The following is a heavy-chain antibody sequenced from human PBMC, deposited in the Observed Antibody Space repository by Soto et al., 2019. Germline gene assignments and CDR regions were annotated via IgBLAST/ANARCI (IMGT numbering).Heavy chain of an antibody. CDR1: GGSISSGGYY. CDR2: IYYSGST. V-gene: IGHV4-31*03. Sequence: QVQLQESGPGLVKPSQTLSLTCTVSGGSISSGGYYWSWIRQHPGKGLEWIGYIYYSGSTYYNPSLESRVTISVDTSKNQFSLKLSSVTAADTAVYYCARAGGHCSGGSCYSGFYYYYGMDVWGQGTTVTVSS. D-gene: IGHD2-15*01. CDR3: ARAGGHCSGGSCYSGFYYYYGMDV. J-gene: IGHJ6*02.